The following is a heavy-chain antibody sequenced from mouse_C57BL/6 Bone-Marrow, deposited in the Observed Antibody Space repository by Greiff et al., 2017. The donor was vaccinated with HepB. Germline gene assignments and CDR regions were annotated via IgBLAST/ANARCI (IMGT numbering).Heavy chain of an antibody. Sequence: EVQVVESGGGLVQPGGSMKLSCAASGFTFSDAWMDWVRQSPEKGLEWVAEIRNKANNHATYYAVSVKGRFTISRDDSKSSVYLQMNSLRAEDTGIYYCTWGYDKDYYAMDYWGQGTSVTVAS. CDR1: GFTFSDAW. V-gene: IGHV6-6*01. CDR3: TWGYDKDYYAMDY. D-gene: IGHD2-2*01. J-gene: IGHJ4*01. CDR2: IRNKANNHAT.